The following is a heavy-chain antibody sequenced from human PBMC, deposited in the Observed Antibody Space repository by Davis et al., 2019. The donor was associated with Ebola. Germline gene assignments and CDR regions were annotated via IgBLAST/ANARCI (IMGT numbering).Heavy chain of an antibody. CDR3: ASTGYSSSWGFPGLAY. CDR1: GGSISSGDYY. CDR2: IYYSGST. J-gene: IGHJ4*02. D-gene: IGHD6-13*01. V-gene: IGHV4-30-4*01. Sequence: PSETLSLTCTVSGGSISSGDYYWSWIRQPPGKGLEWIGYIYYSGSTYYNPSLKSRVTISVDTSKNQFSLKLSSVTAADTAVYYCASTGYSSSWGFPGLAYWGQGTLVTVSS.